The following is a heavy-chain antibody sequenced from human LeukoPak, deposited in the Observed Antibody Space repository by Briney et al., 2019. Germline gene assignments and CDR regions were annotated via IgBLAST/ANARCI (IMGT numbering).Heavy chain of an antibody. V-gene: IGHV4-34*01. CDR3: ARRSRHRRAILAIAAAAHFDY. CDR1: GGSFSGYY. CDR2: INHSGST. Sequence: SEALSLTCAAYGGSFSGYYWSRIRQPPARGLEWIGGINHSGSTNYNPSPKSRVTISVDTSKNQFSLKLSSVTAADTAVYYCARRSRHRRAILAIAAAAHFDYWGQGTLVTVSS. J-gene: IGHJ4*02. D-gene: IGHD6-13*01.